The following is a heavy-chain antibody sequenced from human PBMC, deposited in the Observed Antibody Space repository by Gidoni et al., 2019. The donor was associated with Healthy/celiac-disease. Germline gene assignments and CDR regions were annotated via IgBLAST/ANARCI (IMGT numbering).Heavy chain of an antibody. CDR1: GFTFSSYG. CDR2: IWYDGSNK. J-gene: IGHJ6*02. Sequence: QVQLVESGGVVVQPGRSLRLSCAASGFTFSSYGMHWVRQAPGKGLEWVAVIWYDGSNKYYADSVKGRFTISRDNSKNTLYLQMNSLRAEDTAVYYCARGSSGWDDYYYYGMDVWGQGTTVTVSS. V-gene: IGHV3-33*01. CDR3: ARGSSGWDDYYYYGMDV. D-gene: IGHD6-19*01.